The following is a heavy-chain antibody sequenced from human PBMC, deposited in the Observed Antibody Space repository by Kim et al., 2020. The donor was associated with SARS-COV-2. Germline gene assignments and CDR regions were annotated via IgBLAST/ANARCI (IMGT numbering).Heavy chain of an antibody. CDR3: ARLPHDYGDWYFDL. CDR2: ISSSSSYI. J-gene: IGHJ2*01. Sequence: GGSLRLSCAASGFTFSSYSMNWVRQAPGKGLEWVSSISSSSSYIYYADSVKGRFTISRDNAKNSLYLQMNSLRAEDTAVYYCARLPHDYGDWYFDLWGRGTLVTVSS. V-gene: IGHV3-21*01. D-gene: IGHD4-17*01. CDR1: GFTFSSYS.